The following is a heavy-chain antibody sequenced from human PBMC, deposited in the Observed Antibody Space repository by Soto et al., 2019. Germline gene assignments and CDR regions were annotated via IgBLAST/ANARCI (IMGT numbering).Heavy chain of an antibody. V-gene: IGHV4-31*03. Sequence: QVQLQESGPGLVKPSQTLSLTCTVSGGSISSGGYYWSWIRQHPGKGPEWIGYIHYSGRTYYNPSLKSRVTMSVATSKTQFSLKLSSMTAADTAVYCCARSVDPWGQGTLVTVSS. CDR3: ARSVDP. J-gene: IGHJ5*02. CDR1: GGSISSGGYY. CDR2: IHYSGRT.